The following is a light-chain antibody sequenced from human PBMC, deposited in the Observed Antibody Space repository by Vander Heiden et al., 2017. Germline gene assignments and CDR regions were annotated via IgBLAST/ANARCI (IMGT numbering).Light chain of an antibody. CDR3: QVWDATSGWV. CDR1: KIGSKS. Sequence: SYVLTQPPSASVAPGPTARSTCGGNKIGSKSVHWYQPTPGQAPVLVVYDDSDRPSGIPERFSGSNSGNTATLTISRVEAGDEADYYCQVWDATSGWVFGGRTTLTVL. V-gene: IGLV3-21*02. CDR2: DDS. J-gene: IGLJ3*02.